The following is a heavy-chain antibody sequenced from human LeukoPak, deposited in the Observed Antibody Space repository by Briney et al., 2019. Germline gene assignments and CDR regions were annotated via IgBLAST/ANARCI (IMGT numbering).Heavy chain of an antibody. CDR3: ATAPGSYYHFDH. J-gene: IGHJ4*02. CDR2: LNPNTGVT. CDR1: GYTVTGYY. Sequence: ASVKVSCKASGYTVTGYYIHWVRQAPGQGLEWMGWLNPNTGVTNYPQKFQGRVTMTRVTSINTAYMDLSTLRSDDTAVYYCATAPGSYYHFDHWGQGTLVTVSS. V-gene: IGHV1-2*02. D-gene: IGHD1-26*01.